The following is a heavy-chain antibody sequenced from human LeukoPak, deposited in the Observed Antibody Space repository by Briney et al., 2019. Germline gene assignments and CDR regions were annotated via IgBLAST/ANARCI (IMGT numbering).Heavy chain of an antibody. J-gene: IGHJ5*02. CDR3: ATYHHFGVDNWFDP. V-gene: IGHV1-69*13. D-gene: IGHD3-3*01. CDR2: IIPIFGTA. Sequence: SVKVSCKASGGTFSSYAISWVREAPGQGLEWMGGIIPIFGTANYAQKFQGRVTITADEPTSTAYMELSSLRSEDTAVYYCATYHHFGVDNWFDPWGQGTLVTVPS. CDR1: GGTFSSYA.